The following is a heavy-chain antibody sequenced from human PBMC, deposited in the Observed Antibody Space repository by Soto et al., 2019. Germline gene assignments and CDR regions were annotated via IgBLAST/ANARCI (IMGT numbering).Heavy chain of an antibody. CDR2: MYNTGST. J-gene: IGHJ6*02. Sequence: KPSETLSLTCTVSGCSISGYYLSWIRQPPGKGLEWIGYMYNTGSTVYNPSFKSRVTISVDTSKNQFSLKLNSVTAADTAVYYCARDLWGYCGTDCYPLDVWGQGTTVTVS. D-gene: IGHD2-21*02. V-gene: IGHV4-59*01. CDR1: GCSISGYY. CDR3: ARDLWGYCGTDCYPLDV.